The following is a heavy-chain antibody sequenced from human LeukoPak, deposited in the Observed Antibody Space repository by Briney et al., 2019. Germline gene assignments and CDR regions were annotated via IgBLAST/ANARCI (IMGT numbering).Heavy chain of an antibody. CDR2: IYHSGST. CDR3: ARGYYYYDSSGYAFDI. J-gene: IGHJ3*02. V-gene: IGHV4-38-2*02. CDR1: GYSISSGYY. Sequence: SETLSLTCTVSGYSISSGYYWGWIRQPPGKGLEWIGSIYHSGSTYYNPSLKSRVTISVDTSKDQFSLKLSSVTAADTAVYYCARGYYYYDSSGYAFDIWGQGTMVTVSS. D-gene: IGHD3-22*01.